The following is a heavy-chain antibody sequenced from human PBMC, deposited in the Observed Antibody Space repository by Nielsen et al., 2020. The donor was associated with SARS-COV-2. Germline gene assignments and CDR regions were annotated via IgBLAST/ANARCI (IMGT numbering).Heavy chain of an antibody. D-gene: IGHD2-8*01. V-gene: IGHV4-31*03. CDR1: GGSISSGGYY. CDR3: ARSGDPYCTNGVCQPYNYFGLDV. Sequence: SETLSLTCTVSGGSISSGGYYWSWIRQHPGKGLEWLGFTYYGGTTYPNPSLKSRVTISVDTSKNQFSLKLTSVSAADTAVYYCARSGDPYCTNGVCQPYNYFGLDVWGQGTTVTVSS. J-gene: IGHJ6*02. CDR2: TYYGGTT.